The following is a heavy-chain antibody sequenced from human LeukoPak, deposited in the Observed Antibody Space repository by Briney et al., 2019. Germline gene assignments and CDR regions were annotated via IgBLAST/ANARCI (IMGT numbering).Heavy chain of an antibody. CDR3: ARDFSDYYDSSGCFDY. D-gene: IGHD3-22*01. CDR2: IIPIFGTA. CDR1: GGTFSSYA. V-gene: IGHV1-69*05. Sequence: ASVKVSCKDSGGTFSSYAISWVRQAPGQGLEWMGRIIPIFGTANYAQKFQGRVTITTDESTSTAYMELSSLRSEDTAVYYCARDFSDYYDSSGCFDYWGQGTLVTVSS. J-gene: IGHJ4*02.